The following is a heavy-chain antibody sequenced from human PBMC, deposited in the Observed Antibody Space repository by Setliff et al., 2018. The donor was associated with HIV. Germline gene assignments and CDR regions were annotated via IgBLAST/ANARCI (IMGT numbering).Heavy chain of an antibody. J-gene: IGHJ4*02. CDR1: GGSSSSHY. CDR3: ARENGDCSGGACYFMLDS. V-gene: IGHV4-59*11. Sequence: PSETLSLTCTVSGGSSSSHYWSWIRQPPGQGLEWIGYVHYSGTTNYNPSLKSRVTISVDASNNQFSLELGSMTAADTAVYYCARENGDCSGGACYFMLDSWGQGTRVTVSS. CDR2: VHYSGTT. D-gene: IGHD2-15*01.